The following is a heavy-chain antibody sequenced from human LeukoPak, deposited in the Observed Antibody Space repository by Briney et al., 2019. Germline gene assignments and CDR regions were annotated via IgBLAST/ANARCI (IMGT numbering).Heavy chain of an antibody. Sequence: GGSLRLSCAASGFTVSSNYMSWVRQAPGKGLEWVSVIYSGGSTYYADSVKSRFTISRDNSKNTLYLQMNSLRAEDTAVYYCARERLRVGNHWFDPWGQGTLVTVSS. CDR3: ARERLRVGNHWFDP. V-gene: IGHV3-66*01. D-gene: IGHD5-12*01. CDR2: IYSGGST. J-gene: IGHJ5*02. CDR1: GFTVSSNY.